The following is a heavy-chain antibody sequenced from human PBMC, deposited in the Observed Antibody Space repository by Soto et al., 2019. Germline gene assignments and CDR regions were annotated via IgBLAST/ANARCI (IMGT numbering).Heavy chain of an antibody. V-gene: IGHV4-39*01. J-gene: IGHJ4*02. Sequence: SETLSLTCTVSGGSISSSSYYWGWIRQPPGKGLEWIGSIYYSGSTYYNPSLKSRVTISVDTSKNQFSLKLSSVTAADTAVYYCASTRYCTTGVCYTSPYYFDYWGQGTLVTVSS. CDR3: ASTRYCTTGVCYTSPYYFDY. D-gene: IGHD2-8*01. CDR2: IYYSGST. CDR1: GGSISSSSYY.